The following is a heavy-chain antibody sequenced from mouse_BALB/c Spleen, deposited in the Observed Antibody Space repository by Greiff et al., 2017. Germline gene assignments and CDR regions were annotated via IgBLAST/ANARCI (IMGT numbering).Heavy chain of an antibody. V-gene: IGHV1-69*02. Sequence: QVQLQQPGAELVRPGASVKLSCKASGYTFTSYWINWVKQRPGQGLEWIGNIYPSDSYTNYNQKFKDKATLTVDKSSSTAYMQLSSPTSEDSAVYYCTRCPAMDYWGQGTSVTVSS. J-gene: IGHJ4*01. CDR2: IYPSDSYT. CDR1: GYTFTSYW. CDR3: TRCPAMDY.